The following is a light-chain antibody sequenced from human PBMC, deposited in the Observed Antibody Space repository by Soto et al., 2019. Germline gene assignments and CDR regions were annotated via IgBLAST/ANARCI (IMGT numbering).Light chain of an antibody. CDR3: QQYASSPVT. CDR1: QRVSNNY. J-gene: IGKJ3*01. Sequence: EIVLTQSPGTLSLSPGERATLSCRASQRVSNNYLAWYQQKPGQAPRVLICCASSRATGIPDRFSGSGSGTDFTLTISRLDPEDFAMYYCQQYASSPVTFGPGTKVDIK. CDR2: CAS. V-gene: IGKV3-20*01.